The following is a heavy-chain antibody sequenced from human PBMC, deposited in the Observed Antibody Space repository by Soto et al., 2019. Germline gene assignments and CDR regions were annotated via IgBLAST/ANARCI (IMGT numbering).Heavy chain of an antibody. D-gene: IGHD3-10*01. V-gene: IGHV4-39*07. CDR3: ASTLTYYYGSGIFRRHNKYFHF. CDR2: IYYSGST. CDR1: GGSISSSSYY. J-gene: IGHJ4*02. Sequence: SETLSLTCTVPGGSISSSSYYWGWIRQHPGKGLEWIGCIYYSGSTDYNPSLKSRVTISVDTSKNQFSLKLSSVTAADTAVYYCASTLTYYYGSGIFRRHNKYFHFRGQRTL.